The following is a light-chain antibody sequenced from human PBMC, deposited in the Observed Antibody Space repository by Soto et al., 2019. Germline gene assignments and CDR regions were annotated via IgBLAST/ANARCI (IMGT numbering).Light chain of an antibody. Sequence: DIPMTQSPSTLSASVGDRVTITCRASQSVGDWLAWYQQKPGKVPKLLIFQASTLEPGVPSRFSGSGSGTEFTLSISSLQPDYFATYYCQHYDVYPYSFGQGTKLEIK. CDR3: QHYDVYPYS. CDR2: QAS. V-gene: IGKV1-5*03. CDR1: QSVGDW. J-gene: IGKJ2*01.